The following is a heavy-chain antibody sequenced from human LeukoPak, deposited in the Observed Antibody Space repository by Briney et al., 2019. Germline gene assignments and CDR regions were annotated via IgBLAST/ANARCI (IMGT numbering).Heavy chain of an antibody. CDR1: GFTFSSYS. CDR3: ARVSSSSYYYYGMDV. J-gene: IGHJ6*02. V-gene: IGHV3-66*02. CDR2: IYSGGST. Sequence: GGSLRLSCAASGFTFSSYSMNWVRQAPGKGLEWVSVIYSGGSTYYADSVKGRFTISRDNSKNTLYLQMNSLRAEDTAVYYCARVSSSSYYYYGMDVWGQGTTVTVSS. D-gene: IGHD6-6*01.